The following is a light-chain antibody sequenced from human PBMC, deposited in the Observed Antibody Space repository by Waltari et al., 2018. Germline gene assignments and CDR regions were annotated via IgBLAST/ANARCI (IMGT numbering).Light chain of an antibody. CDR3: SSYTTSSVI. CDR2: DVT. CDR1: SSDVAVYDF. J-gene: IGLJ2*01. Sequence: QSALTQPASVSGSPGQSITISCTGTSSDVAVYDFVSWFQQHPGKAPNLMIYDVTKRPSGVSNRFSGSKSGNTASLTISGLQAEDEANYYCSSYTTSSVIFGGGTKLTVL. V-gene: IGLV2-14*03.